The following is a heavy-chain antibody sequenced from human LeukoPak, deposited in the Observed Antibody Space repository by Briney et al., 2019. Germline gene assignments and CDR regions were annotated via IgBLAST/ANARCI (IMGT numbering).Heavy chain of an antibody. Sequence: GGSLRLSCAASGFTSSSYWMHWVRQAPGKGLVWVSRILSDESSTTSADSVKGRFTISRDNAKNTLYLQMNSLRAEDTAVYYCAREELGYCSSTSCYDLVNWFDPWGQGTLVTVSS. J-gene: IGHJ5*02. D-gene: IGHD2-2*01. CDR3: AREELGYCSSTSCYDLVNWFDP. CDR1: GFTSSSYW. V-gene: IGHV3-74*01. CDR2: ILSDESST.